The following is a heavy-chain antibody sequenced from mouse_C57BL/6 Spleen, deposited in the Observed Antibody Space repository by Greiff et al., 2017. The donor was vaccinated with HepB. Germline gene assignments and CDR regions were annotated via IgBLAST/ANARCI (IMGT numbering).Heavy chain of an antibody. J-gene: IGHJ4*01. CDR2: FYPGSGSI. CDR3: ARHEGVYYGYDEGMDY. V-gene: IGHV1-62-2*01. CDR1: GYTFTEYT. Sequence: QVQLQQSGAELVKPGASVKLSCKASGYTFTEYTIHWVKQRSGQGLEWIGWFYPGSGSIKYNEKFKDKATLTADKSSSTVYMELRRLTSEDSAVYFCARHEGVYYGYDEGMDYWGQGTSVTVSS. D-gene: IGHD2-2*01.